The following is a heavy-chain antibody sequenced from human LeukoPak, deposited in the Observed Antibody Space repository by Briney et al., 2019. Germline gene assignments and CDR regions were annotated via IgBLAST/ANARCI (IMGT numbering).Heavy chain of an antibody. CDR3: ARALLTGYYLGANYYYYMDV. V-gene: IGHV4-34*01. D-gene: IGHD3-9*01. J-gene: IGHJ6*03. CDR2: INHSGST. CDR1: GGSFSGYY. Sequence: SETLSLTCAVYGGSFSGYYWSWIRQSPGKGLDWIGEINHSGSTNYNPSLKSRVTISVDTSKNQFSLKLSSVTAADTAVYYCARALLTGYYLGANYYYYMDVWGKGTTVTVSS.